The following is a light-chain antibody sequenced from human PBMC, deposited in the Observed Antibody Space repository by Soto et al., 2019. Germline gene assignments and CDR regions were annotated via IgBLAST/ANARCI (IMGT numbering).Light chain of an antibody. J-gene: IGKJ2*01. Sequence: IHMTQSPSSLSASVGDRVTITCRASQRITTYLNWYQQKPGKAPKLLISTAATLRGGVPSRFSGSGSGTDFPLTITTLQPEDFATYFCQQSYSTPYTFGQGTKLEIK. CDR2: TAA. CDR1: QRITTY. CDR3: QQSYSTPYT. V-gene: IGKV1-39*01.